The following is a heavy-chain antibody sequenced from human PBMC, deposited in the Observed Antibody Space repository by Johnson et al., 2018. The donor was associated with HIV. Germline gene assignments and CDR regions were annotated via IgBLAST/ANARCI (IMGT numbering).Heavy chain of an antibody. CDR2: LYSGGST. V-gene: IGHV3-66*01. Sequence: VQLVESGGGLVKPGRSLRLSCAASGFTVSSNYMNWVRQAPGKGLEWVSVLYSGGSTYYADFVKDRFIISRDNSKNTLYLQMNSLRAEDTAVYYCARDYHYVWGSSYGFDIWGQGTMVTVSS. CDR3: ARDYHYVWGSSYGFDI. D-gene: IGHD3-16*01. CDR1: GFTVSSNY. J-gene: IGHJ3*02.